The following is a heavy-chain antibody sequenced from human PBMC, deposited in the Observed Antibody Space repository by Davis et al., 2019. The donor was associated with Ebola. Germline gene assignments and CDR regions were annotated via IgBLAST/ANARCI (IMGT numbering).Heavy chain of an antibody. CDR2: IYYSGST. V-gene: IGHV4-39*01. CDR3: ARQGRSIGVEYYFDY. CDR1: GGSISSSSYY. J-gene: IGHJ4*02. Sequence: SETLSLTCTVSGGSISSSSYYWGWIRQPPGKGLEWIGSIYYSGSTYYNPSLKSRVTISVDTSKNQFSLKLSSVTAADTAVYYCARQGRSIGVEYYFDYWGQGTLVTVSS. D-gene: IGHD3-3*01.